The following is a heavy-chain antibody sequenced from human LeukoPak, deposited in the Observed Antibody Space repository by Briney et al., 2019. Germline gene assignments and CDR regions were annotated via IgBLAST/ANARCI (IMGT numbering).Heavy chain of an antibody. CDR2: ISWDGGST. D-gene: IGHD6-19*01. Sequence: GGSLRLSCAASGFTFDDYAMHWVRQAPGKGLEWVSLISWDGGSTYYADSVKGRFTISRDNSKNSLYLQMNSLRAEDTALYYCAKDKRSSLGYYYMDVWGKGTMVTVSS. CDR1: GFTFDDYA. V-gene: IGHV3-43D*03. CDR3: AKDKRSSLGYYYMDV. J-gene: IGHJ6*03.